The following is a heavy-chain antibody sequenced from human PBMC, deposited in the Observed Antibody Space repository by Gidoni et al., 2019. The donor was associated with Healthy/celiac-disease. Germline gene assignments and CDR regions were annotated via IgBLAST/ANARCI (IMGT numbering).Heavy chain of an antibody. CDR3: ARAEGCSSTSCYRPYYYYGMDV. CDR1: GYTFTGYY. J-gene: IGHJ6*02. D-gene: IGHD2-2*01. V-gene: IGHV1-2*02. Sequence: QVQLVQSGAEVKKPGASVKVSCKASGYTFTGYYMHWVRQAPGQGLEWMGWINPNSGGTNYAQKFQGRVTMTRYTSISTAYMELSRLRSDDTAVYYCARAEGCSSTSCYRPYYYYGMDVWGQGTTVTVSS. CDR2: INPNSGGT.